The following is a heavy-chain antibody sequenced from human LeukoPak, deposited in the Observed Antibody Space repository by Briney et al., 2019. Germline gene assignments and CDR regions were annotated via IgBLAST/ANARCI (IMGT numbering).Heavy chain of an antibody. CDR1: GYTFTSYA. D-gene: IGHD2-2*01. CDR2: IIPIFGTA. J-gene: IGHJ4*02. V-gene: IGHV1-69*06. Sequence: ASVKVSCKASGYTFTSYAISWVRQAPGQGLEWMGGIIPIFGTANYAQKFQGRVTITADKSTSTAYMELSSLRSEDTAVYYCARDRLAMHFFDYWGQGTLVTVSS. CDR3: ARDRLAMHFFDY.